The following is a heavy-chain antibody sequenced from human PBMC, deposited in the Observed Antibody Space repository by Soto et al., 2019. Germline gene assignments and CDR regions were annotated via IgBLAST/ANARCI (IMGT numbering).Heavy chain of an antibody. CDR2: INSDGSRT. V-gene: IGHV3-74*01. D-gene: IGHD4-4*01. CDR3: ARETYRGFYFDY. Sequence: GGSLRLSCAASGFTFTDYWTHWVRQAPGKGLVWVSRINSDGSRTSYADSVTGRFTISRDNAKNTLYLLMNSLRVEDTALYYCARETYRGFYFDYWGQGTLVTVSS. J-gene: IGHJ4*02. CDR1: GFTFTDYW.